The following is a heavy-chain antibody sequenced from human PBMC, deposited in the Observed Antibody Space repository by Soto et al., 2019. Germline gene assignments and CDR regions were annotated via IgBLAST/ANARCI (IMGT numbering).Heavy chain of an antibody. V-gene: IGHV3-33*01. CDR1: GFTFSSYG. Sequence: GGSLRLSCAASGFTFSSYGMHWVRQAPGKGLEWVAVIWYDGSNKYYTDSVKGRFTISRDNSKNTLYLQMNSLRAEDTAVYYCARAIRSQQQLGDYYYYMDVWGKGTTVTVSS. CDR2: IWYDGSNK. J-gene: IGHJ6*03. CDR3: ARAIRSQQQLGDYYYYMDV. D-gene: IGHD6-6*01.